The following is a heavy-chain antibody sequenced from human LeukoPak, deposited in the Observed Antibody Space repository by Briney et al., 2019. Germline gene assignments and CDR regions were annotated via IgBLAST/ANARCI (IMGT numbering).Heavy chain of an antibody. D-gene: IGHD3-22*01. J-gene: IGHJ4*02. Sequence: PGGSLRLSCAASGFTFSSYGMHWVRQAPGKGLEWVAVIWYDGSNKYYADSVKGRCTNSRDNSKNTLYLQMNSLRAEDTSAYYCASGGADYYDSSELDYWGQGTLVTVSS. CDR3: ASGGADYYDSSELDY. CDR2: IWYDGSNK. CDR1: GFTFSSYG. V-gene: IGHV3-33*01.